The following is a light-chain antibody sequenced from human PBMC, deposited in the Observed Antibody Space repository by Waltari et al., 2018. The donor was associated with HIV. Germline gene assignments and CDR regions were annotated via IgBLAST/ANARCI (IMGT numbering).Light chain of an antibody. CDR1: QSVLYSSNNKNY. J-gene: IGKJ4*01. CDR2: WAS. CDR3: QQYYSTPFT. V-gene: IGKV4-1*01. Sequence: DIVMTQSPDSLVVSLGERATINCKSSQSVLYSSNNKNYLAWYQQKPGQPPKLLIYWASTRESGVPDRFSGSGSGTDFTLTISSLQAEDVAVYYCQQYYSTPFTFGGGTKVETK.